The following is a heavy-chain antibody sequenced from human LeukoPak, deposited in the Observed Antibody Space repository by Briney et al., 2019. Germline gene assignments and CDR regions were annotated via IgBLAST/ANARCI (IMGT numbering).Heavy chain of an antibody. CDR3: ARHRTYRSSWYDDLGH. Sequence: PGRSLRLSCTPSGFTFSSYGMHWVRQAPGKGLEWVAVIWSDGFNKYYSDSVKGRFTISRDNSKNTLYLQMNSLRAEDTAVYYCARHRTYRSSWYDDLGHWGQGTLVTVSS. D-gene: IGHD6-13*01. J-gene: IGHJ4*02. CDR1: GFTFSSYG. CDR2: IWSDGFNK. V-gene: IGHV3-33*01.